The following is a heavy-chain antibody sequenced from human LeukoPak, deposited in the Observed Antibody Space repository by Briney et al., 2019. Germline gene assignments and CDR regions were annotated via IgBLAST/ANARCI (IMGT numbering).Heavy chain of an antibody. J-gene: IGHJ6*02. D-gene: IGHD2-15*01. Sequence: PGGSLRLSCAASGFTFSTYGMHWVRQAPGKGLEWVAVISYDGSNKYYADSVKGRFTISRDNSKNTLYLQVNSLRAEDTAVYYCAKEVGRYCSGGSCYYDYGMDVWGQGTTVTVSS. V-gene: IGHV3-30*18. CDR1: GFTFSTYG. CDR3: AKEVGRYCSGGSCYYDYGMDV. CDR2: ISYDGSNK.